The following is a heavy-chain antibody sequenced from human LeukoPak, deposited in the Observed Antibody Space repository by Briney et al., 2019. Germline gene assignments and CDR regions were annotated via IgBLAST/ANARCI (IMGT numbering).Heavy chain of an antibody. CDR3: ARDGEYCSGGSCYSPLPDY. Sequence: GASVKVSCKASGYTFTSYDINWVRQATGQGLEWMGWMNPNSGNTGYAQKFQGRVTMTRNTSISTAYMELSSLRSEDTAVYYCARDGEYCSGGSCYSPLPDYWGQGTLVTVSS. CDR1: GYTFTSYD. V-gene: IGHV1-8*01. CDR2: MNPNSGNT. D-gene: IGHD2-15*01. J-gene: IGHJ4*02.